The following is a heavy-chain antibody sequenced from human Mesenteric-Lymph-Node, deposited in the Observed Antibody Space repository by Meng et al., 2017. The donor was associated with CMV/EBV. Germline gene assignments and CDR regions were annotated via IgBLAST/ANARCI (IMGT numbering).Heavy chain of an antibody. J-gene: IGHJ4*02. D-gene: IGHD6-13*01. CDR2: ISYDGSNK. CDR1: GFTFSSYA. CDR3: ALHPGIAAAGIIY. V-gene: IGHV3-30-3*01. Sequence: GESLKISCAASGFTFSSYAMHWVRQAPGKGLEWVAVISYDGSNKYYADSVKGRFTISRDNSKNTLYLQMNSLRAEDTAVYYCALHPGIAAAGIIYWGQGTLVTVSS.